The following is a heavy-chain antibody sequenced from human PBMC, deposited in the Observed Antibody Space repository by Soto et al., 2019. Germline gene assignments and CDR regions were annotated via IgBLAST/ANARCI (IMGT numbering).Heavy chain of an antibody. CDR1: GGSISSGGHY. CDR2: IYYSGST. D-gene: IGHD4-4*01. Sequence: QVQLQESGPGLVKPSQTLSLTCTVSGGSISSGGHYWNWIRQHPGKGLEWIGYIYYSGSTYYNPSLKSRVTISVGTSKNQFSLNLSSVTAADTAVYYCARDQAYDYTSPGDYYYYGMDVWGQGTTVTVSS. CDR3: ARDQAYDYTSPGDYYYYGMDV. J-gene: IGHJ6*02. V-gene: IGHV4-31*03.